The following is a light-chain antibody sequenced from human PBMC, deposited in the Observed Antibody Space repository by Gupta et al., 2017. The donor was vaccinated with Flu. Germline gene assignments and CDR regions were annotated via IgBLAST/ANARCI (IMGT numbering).Light chain of an antibody. J-gene: IGKJ1*01. Sequence: AVSQGERANRSCRASRSGSTKLAWYRQKNGQPPRPHSYGEYSRATGSTARFSGSGSGREFTPNISSLHSEESAVYYCLQYHIWHQWAPWTFGQGTKVEIK. CDR2: GEY. CDR3: LQYHIWHQWAPWT. CDR1: RSGSTK. V-gene: IGKV3D-15*01.